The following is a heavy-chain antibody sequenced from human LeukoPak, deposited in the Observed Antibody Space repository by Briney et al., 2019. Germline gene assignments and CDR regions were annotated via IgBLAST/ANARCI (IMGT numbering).Heavy chain of an antibody. J-gene: IGHJ3*02. CDR3: ARNGYYGSGSYYPDGFSI. V-gene: IGHV3-7*01. D-gene: IGHD3-10*01. CDR1: GFTFCSYW. Sequence: PGGSLRLSCAASGFTFCSYWMRCVRHAPGKGLEWVSNIKQDGSEKYYVDSVMSRFTISRNNAKYSLSMQMNALSAEDTAVYSCARNGYYGSGSYYPDGFSIWGQGTMVTVSS. CDR2: IKQDGSEK.